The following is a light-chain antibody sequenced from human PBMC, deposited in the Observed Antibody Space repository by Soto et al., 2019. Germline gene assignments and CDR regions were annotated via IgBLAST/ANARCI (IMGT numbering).Light chain of an antibody. CDR2: VNSDGSH. Sequence: QPVLTQSPSASASPGASVKLTCTLSSGHSSYAIAWHQQQPEKGPRYLMKVNSDGSHSKGDGIPDRFSGSSSGAERYLTISSLQSEDEADYYCQTWATGIQVFGGGTKVTVL. CDR3: QTWATGIQV. V-gene: IGLV4-69*01. J-gene: IGLJ3*02. CDR1: SGHSSYA.